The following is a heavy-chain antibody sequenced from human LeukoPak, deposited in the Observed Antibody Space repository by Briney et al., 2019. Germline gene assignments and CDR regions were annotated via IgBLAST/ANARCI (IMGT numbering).Heavy chain of an antibody. V-gene: IGHV4-59*01. Sequence: PSETLSLTCAVSGDSISSDYWSWIRQPPGKGLEWIGYIYYTGSTNYNPSLKSRVTISVDTSKNQFSLKLSSVTAADTAVYYCARRAPLTYYYGSGSYYGYFDYWGQGTLVTVSS. D-gene: IGHD3-10*01. J-gene: IGHJ4*02. CDR2: IYYTGST. CDR3: ARRAPLTYYYGSGSYYGYFDY. CDR1: GDSISSDY.